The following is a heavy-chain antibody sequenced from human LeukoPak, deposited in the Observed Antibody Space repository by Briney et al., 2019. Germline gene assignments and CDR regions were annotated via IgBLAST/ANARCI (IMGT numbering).Heavy chain of an antibody. D-gene: IGHD2-15*01. V-gene: IGHV3-21*01. CDR1: GFTFSSYS. CDR3: ATEVGVVVAATQRGDIDY. Sequence: GGSLRLSCAASGFTFSSYSMNWVSQAPGKGLEWVSSISSSSSYIYYADSVKGRFTISRDNAKNSLYLQMNSLRAEDTAVYYCATEVGVVVAATQRGDIDYWGQGTLVTVSS. J-gene: IGHJ4*02. CDR2: ISSSSSYI.